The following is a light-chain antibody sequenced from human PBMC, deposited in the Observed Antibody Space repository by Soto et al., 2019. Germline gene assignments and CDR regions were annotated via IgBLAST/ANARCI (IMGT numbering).Light chain of an antibody. J-gene: IGKJ1*01. CDR3: QQYGSSGT. CDR1: QSVSNNY. V-gene: IGKV3-20*01. CDR2: GAS. Sequence: ESFLAQAPSTLSLSPLERATLSCRASQSVSNNYLAWYQQKPGQAPRLLIYGASNRATGIPDRFSGSGSGTDFTLTISRLEPEDFAVYYCQQYGSSGTFGQGTKVDI.